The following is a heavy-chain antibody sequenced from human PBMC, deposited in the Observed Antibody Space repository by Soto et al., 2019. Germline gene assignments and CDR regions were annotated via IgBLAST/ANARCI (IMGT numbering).Heavy chain of an antibody. V-gene: IGHV1-69*06. CDR2: IIPIFGTA. J-gene: IGHJ4*02. CDR3: ARSAEWLQFPLYFDY. D-gene: IGHD5-12*01. CDR1: GGTFSSYA. Sequence: QVQLVQSGAEVKKPGSSVKVSCKASGGTFSSYAISWVRQAPGQGLEWMGGIIPIFGTANYAQKFQGRVTITVDKSTSTAYMELSSLRSEDTAVYYCARSAEWLQFPLYFDYWGQGTLVTVSS.